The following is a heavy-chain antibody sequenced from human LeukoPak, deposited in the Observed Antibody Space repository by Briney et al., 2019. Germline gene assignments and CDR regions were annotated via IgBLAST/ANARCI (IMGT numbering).Heavy chain of an antibody. CDR2: ISGSGAST. V-gene: IGHV3-23*01. D-gene: IGHD6-13*01. Sequence: PGGSLRLSCAASGFTFDHYAMSWVRQAPGKGLEWVSTISGSGASTYYADSLRGRFTIMRDNSKNTLYLQMNSLRAEDTAVYYCARGSGEQQPIDYWGQGTLVTVSS. CDR1: GFTFDHYA. J-gene: IGHJ4*02. CDR3: ARGSGEQQPIDY.